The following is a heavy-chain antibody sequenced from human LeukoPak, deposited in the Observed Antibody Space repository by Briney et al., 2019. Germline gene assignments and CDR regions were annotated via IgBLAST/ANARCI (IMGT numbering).Heavy chain of an antibody. Sequence: ASVKVSCKASGYTFTGHSMYWVRQAPGQGLEWMGIINPSGGSTSYAQKFQGRVTMTRDMSTSTVYMELSSLRSEDTAVYYCARVGRLHHGWFDPWGQGTLVTVSS. CDR2: INPSGGST. CDR3: ARVGRLHHGWFDP. CDR1: GYTFTGHS. D-gene: IGHD4-11*01. V-gene: IGHV1-46*01. J-gene: IGHJ5*02.